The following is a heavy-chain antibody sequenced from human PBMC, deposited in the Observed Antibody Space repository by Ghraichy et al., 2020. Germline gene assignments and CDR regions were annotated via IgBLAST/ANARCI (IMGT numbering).Heavy chain of an antibody. D-gene: IGHD1-1*01. J-gene: IGHJ4*02. CDR2: ISGYNDNT. V-gene: IGHV1-18*01. Sequence: ASVKVSCKASGYTFTSYSVSWVRQAPGQGLEWMGWISGYNDNTIYAQKFQGRVTMTRDASASTAYMELRSLRSDDTALYYCARDPRDGRPGTYDHWGQGTLVTVSS. CDR1: GYTFTSYS. CDR3: ARDPRDGRPGTYDH.